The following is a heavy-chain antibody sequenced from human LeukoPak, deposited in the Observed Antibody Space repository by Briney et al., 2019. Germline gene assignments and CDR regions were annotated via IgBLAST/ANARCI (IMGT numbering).Heavy chain of an antibody. Sequence: KPGGSLRLSCAASGFTFSSYSMNWVRQTPGKGLEWVSSISSSSSYIYYADSVKARFTIPSDNAKNSLYLKMNSLRAEDTAVYYCARDGGSYYYGSGSPTPHDYWGQGTLVTVSS. CDR3: ARDGGSYYYGSGSPTPHDY. V-gene: IGHV3-21*01. CDR2: ISSSSSYI. D-gene: IGHD3-10*01. J-gene: IGHJ4*02. CDR1: GFTFSSYS.